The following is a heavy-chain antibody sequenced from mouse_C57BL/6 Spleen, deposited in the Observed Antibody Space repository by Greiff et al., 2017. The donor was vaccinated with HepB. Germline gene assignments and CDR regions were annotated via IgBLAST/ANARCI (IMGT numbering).Heavy chain of an antibody. J-gene: IGHJ1*03. CDR2: IDPANGNT. V-gene: IGHV14-3*01. Sequence: VHVKQSVAELVRPGASVKLSCTASGFNIKNTYMPWVKQRPEQGLEWIGRIDPANGNTKYAPKFQGKATITADTSSNTAYLQLSSLTSEDTAIYYCASFYYGSSYNWYFDVWGTGTTVTVSS. CDR1: GFNIKNTY. CDR3: ASFYYGSSYNWYFDV. D-gene: IGHD1-1*01.